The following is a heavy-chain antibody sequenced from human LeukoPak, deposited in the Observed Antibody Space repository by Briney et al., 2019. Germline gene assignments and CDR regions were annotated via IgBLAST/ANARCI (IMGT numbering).Heavy chain of an antibody. CDR1: GFTFSSYW. Sequence: GGSLRLSCAASGFTFSSYWMHWVRQAPGKGLLWVSRINSDGTTTYYADSVKGRFTISRDNAKNTLYLQMNSLRAEDTAVYYCARGSYYGMDVWGQGTTVTVSS. CDR3: ARGSYYGMDV. V-gene: IGHV3-74*01. J-gene: IGHJ6*02. CDR2: INSDGTTT.